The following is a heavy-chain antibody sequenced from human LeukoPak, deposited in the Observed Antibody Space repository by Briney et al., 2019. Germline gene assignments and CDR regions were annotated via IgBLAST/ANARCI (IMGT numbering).Heavy chain of an antibody. Sequence: GGSLRLSCAASGFTFSSYSMNWVRQAPGKGLEWVSSISSSSSYIYYADSVKGRFTISRDNAKNSLYLQMNSLRAEDTAVYYCARDGRYCSSTSCPLDIWGQGTMVTVSS. CDR2: ISSSSSYI. V-gene: IGHV3-21*01. J-gene: IGHJ3*02. D-gene: IGHD2-2*01. CDR3: ARDGRYCSSTSCPLDI. CDR1: GFTFSSYS.